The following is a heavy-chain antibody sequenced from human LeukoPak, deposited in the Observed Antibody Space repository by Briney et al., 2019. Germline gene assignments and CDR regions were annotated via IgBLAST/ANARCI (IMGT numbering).Heavy chain of an antibody. CDR3: AKDYYGSGRGGPDF. CDR2: IRYDGSNK. Sequence: PGGSLRLSCAASGFTFSSYGMHWVRQAPGKGLEWVAFIRYDGSNKYYADSVKGRFTISRDNSKNTLSLQMNSLRVEDTAVYYCAKDYYGSGRGGPDFWGQGTLVTVSS. J-gene: IGHJ4*02. V-gene: IGHV3-30*02. D-gene: IGHD3-10*01. CDR1: GFTFSSYG.